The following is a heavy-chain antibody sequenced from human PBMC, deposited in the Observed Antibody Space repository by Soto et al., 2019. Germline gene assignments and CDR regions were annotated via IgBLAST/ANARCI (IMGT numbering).Heavy chain of an antibody. Sequence: SGNLSLHCPFSCGSRNRNRYPLGWIRQSPGKGLDWIGTFYSRKNTYYTPSLLGGVTISVDTSKNEFSVRLSFVPAADPAVYYCARLNGYCISTNCNGYYGMDVWGKGPTFT. CDR2: FYSRKNT. D-gene: IGHD2-2*03. V-gene: IGHV4-39*01. CDR3: ARLNGYCISTNCNGYYGMDV. J-gene: IGHJ6*04. CDR1: CGSRNRNRYP.